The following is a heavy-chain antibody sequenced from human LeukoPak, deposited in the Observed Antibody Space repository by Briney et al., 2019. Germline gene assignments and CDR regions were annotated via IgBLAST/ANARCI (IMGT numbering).Heavy chain of an antibody. CDR3: ARDKAWRRAWWSARGGMDV. CDR1: GFTFSSYG. V-gene: IGHV3-30*03. D-gene: IGHD2-15*01. Sequence: PGGSLRLSCAASGFTFSSYGMHWVRQAPGKGLEWVAVISYDGSNKYYADSVKGRFTISRDNSKNTLYLQMNSLRAEDTAVYYCARDKAWRRAWWSARGGMDVWGQGTTVTVSS. CDR2: ISYDGSNK. J-gene: IGHJ6*02.